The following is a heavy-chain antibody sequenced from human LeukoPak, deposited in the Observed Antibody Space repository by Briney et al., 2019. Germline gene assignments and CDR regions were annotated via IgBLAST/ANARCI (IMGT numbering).Heavy chain of an antibody. CDR1: GFTFSSYW. CDR2: INTDGSST. CDR3: ARDPDYYGSGSHDY. Sequence: GGSLRLSCAASGFTFSSYWMHWVRQAPGKGLVWVSRINTDGSSTSYADPVKGRFTISRDNAKNTLYLQMNSLRAEDTAVYYCARDPDYYGSGSHDYWGQGTLVTVSS. J-gene: IGHJ4*02. V-gene: IGHV3-74*01. D-gene: IGHD3-10*01.